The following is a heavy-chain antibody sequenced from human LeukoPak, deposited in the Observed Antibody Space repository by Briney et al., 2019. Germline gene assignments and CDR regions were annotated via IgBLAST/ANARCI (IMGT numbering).Heavy chain of an antibody. V-gene: IGHV4-31*03. Sequence: SETLSLTCTVSGGSISNGGYYWSWIRQHPGKGLEWIGYIYYSGSTYYNPSLKSRVTISVDTSKNQFSLKLSSVTAADTAVYYCARAPDYGDYVLLDYWGQGTLVTVSS. D-gene: IGHD4-17*01. CDR2: IYYSGST. CDR1: GGSISNGGYY. CDR3: ARAPDYGDYVLLDY. J-gene: IGHJ4*02.